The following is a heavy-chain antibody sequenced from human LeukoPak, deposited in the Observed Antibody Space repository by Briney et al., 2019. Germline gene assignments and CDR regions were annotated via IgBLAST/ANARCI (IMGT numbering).Heavy chain of an antibody. Sequence: PSETLSLTCAVYGGSFSGYYWSWIRQPPGKGLEWIGEINHSGSTNYNPSLKSRVTISVDTSKNQFSLKLCSVTAADTAVYYCARDPDYYGSSGSFDYWGQGTLVTVSS. CDR1: GGSFSGYY. V-gene: IGHV4-34*01. D-gene: IGHD3-22*01. CDR3: ARDPDYYGSSGSFDY. J-gene: IGHJ4*02. CDR2: INHSGST.